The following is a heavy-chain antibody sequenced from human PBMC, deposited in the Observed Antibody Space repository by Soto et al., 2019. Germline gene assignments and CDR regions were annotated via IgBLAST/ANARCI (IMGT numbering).Heavy chain of an antibody. D-gene: IGHD2-15*01. CDR2: IYSGGST. CDR3: ARDMGRGLIDY. CDR1: GFTVSSNY. Sequence: EVQLVESGGGLVQPGGALRLSCAASGFTVSSNYMSWVRQAPGKGLEWVSVIYSGGSTYYADSVKGRFTISRHNSKNTLYLQMNSLRAEDTAVYYCARDMGRGLIDYWGQGTLVTVSS. V-gene: IGHV3-53*04. J-gene: IGHJ4*02.